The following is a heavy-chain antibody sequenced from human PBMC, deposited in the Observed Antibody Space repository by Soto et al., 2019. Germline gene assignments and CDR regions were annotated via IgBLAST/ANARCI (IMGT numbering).Heavy chain of an antibody. Sequence: VRQATGKGLEWVSAIGTAGDTYYPGSVKGRFTISRENAKNSLYLQMNSLRAEDTAVYYCARDRPFGELFNCYGMDVWGQGTTVTVSS. CDR3: ARDRPFGELFNCYGMDV. J-gene: IGHJ6*02. CDR2: IGTAGDT. V-gene: IGHV3-13*01. D-gene: IGHD3-10*01.